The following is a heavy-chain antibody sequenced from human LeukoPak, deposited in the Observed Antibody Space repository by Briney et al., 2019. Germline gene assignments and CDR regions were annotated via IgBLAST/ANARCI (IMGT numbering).Heavy chain of an antibody. V-gene: IGHV4-34*01. CDR1: GGSFSGYY. CDR2: INHSGST. Sequence: SETLSLTCAVYGGSFSGYYWSWIRQPPGKGLEWIGEINHSGSTNYNPSLKSRVTISVDTSKNQFSLKLSSVTAADTAVYYCAREAPDAVAGYFDYWGQGTLVTVSS. J-gene: IGHJ4*02. D-gene: IGHD6-19*01. CDR3: AREAPDAVAGYFDY.